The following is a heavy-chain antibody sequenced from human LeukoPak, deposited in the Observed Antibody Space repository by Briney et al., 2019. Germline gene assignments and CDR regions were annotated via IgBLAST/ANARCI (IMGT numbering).Heavy chain of an antibody. V-gene: IGHV1-46*01. J-gene: IGHJ6*02. CDR1: GYTFTSYY. CDR2: INPSGGST. CDR3: ARAVKWELLDYGMDV. Sequence: GASVKVSCKASGYTFTSYYMHWVRQAPGQGLEWMGIINPSGGSTSYAQKFQGRVTMTRDTSTSTDYMELSSLRSEDTAVYYCARAVKWELLDYGMDVWGQGTTVTVSS. D-gene: IGHD1-26*01.